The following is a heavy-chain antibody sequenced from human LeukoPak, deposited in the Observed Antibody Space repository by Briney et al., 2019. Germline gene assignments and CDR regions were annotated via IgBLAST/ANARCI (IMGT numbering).Heavy chain of an antibody. J-gene: IGHJ4*02. D-gene: IGHD3-10*01. CDR2: IYYSGST. CDR1: GGSTSSYY. V-gene: IGHV4-59*01. CDR3: ARVSYGSGSYY. Sequence: SETLSLTCTVSGGSTSSYYWSWIRQPPGKGLEWIGYIYYSGSTNYNPSLKSRVTISVDTSKNQFSLKLSSVTAADTAVYYCARVSYGSGSYYWGQGTLVTVSS.